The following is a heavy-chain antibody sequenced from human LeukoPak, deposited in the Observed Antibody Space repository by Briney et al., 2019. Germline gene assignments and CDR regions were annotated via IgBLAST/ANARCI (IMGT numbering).Heavy chain of an antibody. Sequence: SETLSLTCTVSGSSISSTYYWGWIRQPPGKGLEWIGYIYYSGSTNYNPSLKSRVTISVDTSKKQFSLKLSSVTAADTAVYYCAAQLNGILDYWGQGTLVTVSS. D-gene: IGHD1-1*01. CDR3: AAQLNGILDY. V-gene: IGHV4-59*03. J-gene: IGHJ4*02. CDR1: GSSISSTYY. CDR2: IYYSGST.